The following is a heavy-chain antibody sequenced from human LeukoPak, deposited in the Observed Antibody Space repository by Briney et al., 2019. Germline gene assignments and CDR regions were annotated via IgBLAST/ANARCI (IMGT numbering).Heavy chain of an antibody. CDR1: GFTFSSYW. J-gene: IGHJ4*02. V-gene: IGHV3-7*01. CDR2: IKQDGSEE. Sequence: PGGSLRLSCAASGFTFSSYWVSWVRQAPGKGLEWVANIKQDGSEEYYVDSVKGRFTISRDNAKNSLYLQMNSLRAEDTAVYYCARGSVCYYDSSGYFDYWGQGTLVTVSS. CDR3: ARGSVCYYDSSGYFDY. D-gene: IGHD3-22*01.